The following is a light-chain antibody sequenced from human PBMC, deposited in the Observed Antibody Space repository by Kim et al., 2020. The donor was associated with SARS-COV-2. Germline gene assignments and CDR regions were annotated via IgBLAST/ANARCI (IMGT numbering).Light chain of an antibody. V-gene: IGKV3-20*01. CDR2: GAS. CDR3: QQYGSSPLYT. Sequence: EIVLTQSPGALYLYPGERATLSCRASQSVSSSYLAWYQQKPGQAPRLLIYGASSRATGIPDRFSGSGSGTDFTLTISRLEPEDFAVYYCQQYGSSPLYTFGQGTKLEI. J-gene: IGKJ2*01. CDR1: QSVSSSY.